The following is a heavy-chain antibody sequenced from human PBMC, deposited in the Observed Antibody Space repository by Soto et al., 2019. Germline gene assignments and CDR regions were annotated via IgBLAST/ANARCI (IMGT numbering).Heavy chain of an antibody. CDR2: MNPNSGNT. V-gene: IGHV1-8*01. CDR1: GYTFTSYD. D-gene: IGHD6-19*01. CDR3: ARSLAFYYSRGWYDRPEDNWFDP. J-gene: IGHJ5*02. Sequence: QVQLVQSGAEVKKPGASVKVSCKASGYTFTSYDINWVRQATGQGLEWMGWMNPNSGNTGYAQKFQGRVTMTRNTSISTAYMELSRLRSEDTAVYYCARSLAFYYSRGWYDRPEDNWFDPWGQGTLVTVSS.